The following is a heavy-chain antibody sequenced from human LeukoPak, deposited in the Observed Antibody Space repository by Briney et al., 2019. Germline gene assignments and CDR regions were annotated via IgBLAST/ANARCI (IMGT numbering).Heavy chain of an antibody. D-gene: IGHD2-15*01. J-gene: IGHJ6*04. CDR3: AHDGYPATPDV. V-gene: IGHV4-39*01. CDR1: GGSISSSSYY. Sequence: SETLSLTCTVSGGSISSSSYYWGWIRQPPGKGLEWIGSIYYSGRTYYNPSLKSRVTISVDTSKNQFSLKLSSVTAADTAVYYCAHDGYPATPDVWGKGTTVTVSS. CDR2: IYYSGRT.